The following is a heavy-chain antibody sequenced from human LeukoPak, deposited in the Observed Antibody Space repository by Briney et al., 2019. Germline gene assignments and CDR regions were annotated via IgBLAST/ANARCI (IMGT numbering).Heavy chain of an antibody. CDR3: ARVGDSSNYYFDY. CDR1: GGSIRGYY. V-gene: IGHV4-4*08. CDR2: IHTSGSA. Sequence: SETLSLTCTVSGGSIRGYYWSWIRQPPGKGLEWIGFIHTSGSANYNPSLKSRFTISVDTSKNQFSLKLSSVTAADTAMYYCARVGDSSNYYFDYWGQGTLVTVSS. D-gene: IGHD6-13*01. J-gene: IGHJ4*02.